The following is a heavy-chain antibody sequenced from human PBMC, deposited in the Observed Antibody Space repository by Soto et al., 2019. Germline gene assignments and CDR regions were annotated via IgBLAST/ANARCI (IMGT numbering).Heavy chain of an antibody. CDR2: FDPEDGET. CDR3: ATDLRELPLRLGELSTHY. D-gene: IGHD3-16*02. CDR1: GYTLTELS. V-gene: IGHV1-24*01. J-gene: IGHJ4*02. Sequence: ASVKVSCKVSGYTLTELSMHWVRQAPGKGLEWMGGFDPEDGETIYAQKFQGRVTMTEDTSTDTAYMELSSLRSEDTAVYYCATDLRELPLRLGELSTHYWGQGTLVTVSS.